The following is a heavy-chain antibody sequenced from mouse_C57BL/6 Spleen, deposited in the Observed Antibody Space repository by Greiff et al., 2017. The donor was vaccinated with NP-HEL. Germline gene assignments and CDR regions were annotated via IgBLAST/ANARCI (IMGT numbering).Heavy chain of an antibody. Sequence: EVQGVESGGGLVKPGGSLKLSCAASGFTFSSYAMSWVRQTPEKRLEWVATISDGGSYTYYPDNVKGRFTISRDNAKNNLYLQMSHLKSEDTAMYYCARGGRYFDVWGTGTTVTVSS. V-gene: IGHV5-4*01. J-gene: IGHJ1*03. CDR2: ISDGGSYT. CDR3: ARGGRYFDV. CDR1: GFTFSSYA.